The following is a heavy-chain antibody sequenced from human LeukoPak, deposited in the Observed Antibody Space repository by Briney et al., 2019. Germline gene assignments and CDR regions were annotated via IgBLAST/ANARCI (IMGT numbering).Heavy chain of an antibody. J-gene: IGHJ4*02. Sequence: GGSLRLSCAASGFTVSSNYMSWVRQAPGKGLEWVSVIYSGGSTYYADSVKGRFTISRDNSKNTLYLQMNSLRAEDTAVYYCAKDWWPYRQQLAYFDYWGQGTLDTVSS. CDR3: AKDWWPYRQQLAYFDY. D-gene: IGHD6-13*01. CDR2: IYSGGST. V-gene: IGHV3-53*05. CDR1: GFTVSSNY.